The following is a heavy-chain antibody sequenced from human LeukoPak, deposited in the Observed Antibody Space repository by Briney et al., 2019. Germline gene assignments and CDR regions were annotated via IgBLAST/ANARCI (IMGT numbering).Heavy chain of an antibody. CDR2: INAGNGNT. D-gene: IGHD3-10*01. CDR1: GYTFTSCA. V-gene: IGHV1-3*01. J-gene: IGHJ4*02. Sequence: GASVKVSCKASGYTFTSCAMHWVRQAPGQRLEWMGWINAGNGNTKYSQKFQGRVTITRDTSASTAYMELSSLRSEDTAVYYCARVGGSGSYYYLDYFDYWGQGTLVTVSS. CDR3: ARVGGSGSYYYLDYFDY.